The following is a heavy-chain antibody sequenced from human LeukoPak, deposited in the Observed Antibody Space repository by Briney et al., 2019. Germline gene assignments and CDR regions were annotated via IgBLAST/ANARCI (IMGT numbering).Heavy chain of an antibody. CDR3: AKKWSGDYDSSDVNDAFDI. Sequence: GGSLRLSCAASGFTFSSYAMHWVRQAPGKGLEWVTFIQYDGTNKYYADSVKGRFTISRDNSKNTLYLQMNSLRPEDTAVYYCAKKWSGDYDSSDVNDAFDIWGQGTMVTVSS. CDR1: GFTFSSYA. CDR2: IQYDGTNK. J-gene: IGHJ3*02. V-gene: IGHV3-30*02. D-gene: IGHD3-22*01.